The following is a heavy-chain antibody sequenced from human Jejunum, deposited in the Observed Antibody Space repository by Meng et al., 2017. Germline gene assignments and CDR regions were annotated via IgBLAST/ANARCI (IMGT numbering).Heavy chain of an antibody. CDR3: ARHGDYGNFDF. CDR1: GGSISTGADY. CDR2: FHSSGNT. D-gene: IGHD4-17*01. J-gene: IGHJ4*02. V-gene: IGHV4-39*07. Sequence: GSLRLSCAVSGGSISTGADYGGWIRQSPGKGLEWIGSFHSSGNTYYTPSLKSRLTISLDTSKTQLSLKLNSVTAADTAVYCCARHGDYGNFDFWGQGTLVTVSS.